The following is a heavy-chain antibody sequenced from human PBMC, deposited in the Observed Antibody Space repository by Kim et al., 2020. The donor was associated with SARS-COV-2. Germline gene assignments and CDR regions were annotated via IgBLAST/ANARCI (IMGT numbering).Heavy chain of an antibody. J-gene: IGHJ6*02. D-gene: IGHD3-22*01. CDR1: GFTFSSYG. CDR2: ISYDGSNK. Sequence: GGSLRLSCAASGFTFSSYGMHWVRQAPGKGLEWVAVISYDGSNKYYADSVKGRFTISRDNSKNTLYLQMNSLRAEDTAVYYCARSAYYYDSSGYYEHHYYYYGMDVWGQGTTVTVSS. V-gene: IGHV3-33*05. CDR3: ARSAYYYDSSGYYEHHYYYYGMDV.